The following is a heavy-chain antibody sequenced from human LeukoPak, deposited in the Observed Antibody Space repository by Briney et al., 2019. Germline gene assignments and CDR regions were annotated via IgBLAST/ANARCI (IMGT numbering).Heavy chain of an antibody. V-gene: IGHV1-69*13. D-gene: IGHD3-10*01. Sequence: SGTVSCKASARTFTNYAISWVRQAAGQGLEWMGAIMPIFGTGKNAQKFQGRVTITADESTSTAYMELSSLRSEDTAVYYCAGIDETIWFGDRDKGAFDIWGQGTMVTVSS. J-gene: IGHJ3*02. CDR1: ARTFTNYA. CDR3: AGIDETIWFGDRDKGAFDI. CDR2: IMPIFGTG.